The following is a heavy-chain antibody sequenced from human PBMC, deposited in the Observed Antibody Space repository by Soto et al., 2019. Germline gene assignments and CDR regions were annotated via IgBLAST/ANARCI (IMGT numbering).Heavy chain of an antibody. J-gene: IGHJ4*02. CDR3: ARERVNVLSMLELRDY. CDR2: INPSGGST. Sequence: ALVKVSCKASGYTFTSYYMHWVRQAPGQGLEWMGIINPSGGSTSYAQKFQGRVTMTRDTSTSTVYMELSSLRSEDTAVYYCARERVNVLSMLELRDYWGQGTLVTVSS. CDR1: GYTFTSYY. D-gene: IGHD1-26*01. V-gene: IGHV1-46*01.